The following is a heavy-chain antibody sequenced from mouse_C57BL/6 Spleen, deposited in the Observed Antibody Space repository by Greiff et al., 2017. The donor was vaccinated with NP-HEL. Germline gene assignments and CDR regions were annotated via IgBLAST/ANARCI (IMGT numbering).Heavy chain of an antibody. D-gene: IGHD2-3*01. CDR1: GYTFTSYD. J-gene: IGHJ3*01. Sequence: VQLQQSGPELVKPGASVKLSCKASGYTFTSYDINWVKQRPGQGLEWIGWIYPRDGSTKYNEKFKGKATLTVDTSSSTAYMELHSLTSEDSAVYFCARRGDGYYSPFAYWGQGTLVTVSA. V-gene: IGHV1-85*01. CDR3: ARRGDGYYSPFAY. CDR2: IYPRDGST.